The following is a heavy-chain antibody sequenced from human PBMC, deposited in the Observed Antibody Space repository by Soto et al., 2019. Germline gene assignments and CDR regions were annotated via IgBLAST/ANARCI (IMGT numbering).Heavy chain of an antibody. D-gene: IGHD3-16*01. Sequence: QVQLVQSGAEVKNPGASVKVSCKASGYTFTRYGIGWARQAPGQGLEWMGWINTYNGNTNYEKNVQGRVTLTTDTSTSTAYMELRSLRSNDTAIYYCAMVDVYVTPSPQDVWGQGTTVTVSS. J-gene: IGHJ6*02. CDR3: AMVDVYVTPSPQDV. V-gene: IGHV1-18*01. CDR2: INTYNGNT. CDR1: GYTFTRYG.